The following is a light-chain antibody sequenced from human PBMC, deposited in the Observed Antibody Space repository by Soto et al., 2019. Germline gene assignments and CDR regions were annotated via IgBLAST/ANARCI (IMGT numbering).Light chain of an antibody. V-gene: IGLV1-51*02. CDR3: GTWDSSLSAGYV. J-gene: IGLJ1*01. CDR2: ENH. CDR1: SSNIGNNY. Sequence: QSVLTQPPSVSAAPGQKVTISSSGSSSNIGNNYVSWYQQLPGTAPKLLIYENHKRPSGMPDRFSGSNSGTSATLGITGLQTGDEADYYCGTWDSSLSAGYVFGTGT.